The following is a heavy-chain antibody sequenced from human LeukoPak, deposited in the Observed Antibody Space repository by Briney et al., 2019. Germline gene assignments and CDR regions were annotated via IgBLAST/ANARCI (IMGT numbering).Heavy chain of an antibody. Sequence: ASVKVSCKASGYTFTSYDINWVRQATGQGLEWMGWMNPNSGDTGYAQKFQGRVTMTRNTSISTAYMELTSLRSEDTAVYFCARGSGSNREPDYWGQGTLVTVSS. V-gene: IGHV1-8*01. D-gene: IGHD1-26*01. CDR2: MNPNSGDT. J-gene: IGHJ4*02. CDR3: ARGSGSNREPDY. CDR1: GYTFTSYD.